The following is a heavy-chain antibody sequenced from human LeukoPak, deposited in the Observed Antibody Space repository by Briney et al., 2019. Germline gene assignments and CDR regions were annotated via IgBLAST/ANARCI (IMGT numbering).Heavy chain of an antibody. D-gene: IGHD3-10*01. CDR3: ASLQGSYYYGSGTGYYYGMDV. CDR2: ISYDGGNK. Sequence: GRSLRLSCAASGFTFSSYGMHWVRQAPGKGLEWVAVISYDGGNKYYADSVKGRFTISRDNSKNTLYLQMNSLRAEDTAVYYCASLQGSYYYGSGTGYYYGMDVWGQGTTVTVSS. CDR1: GFTFSSYG. V-gene: IGHV3-30*03. J-gene: IGHJ6*02.